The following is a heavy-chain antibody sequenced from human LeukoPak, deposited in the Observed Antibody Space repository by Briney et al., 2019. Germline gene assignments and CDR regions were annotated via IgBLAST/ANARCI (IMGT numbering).Heavy chain of an antibody. D-gene: IGHD1-1*01. Sequence: GGSLRLSCAASGFTLATYSMNWVRQAPGKGLEWVSSISSSSAYIYYADSVKGRFTISRDNAKESLFLQMNSLRPEDTALYYCASLKIRRIGNAFDIWGQGTMVTVSS. CDR3: ASLKIRRIGNAFDI. V-gene: IGHV3-21*01. CDR1: GFTLATYS. J-gene: IGHJ3*02. CDR2: ISSSSAYI.